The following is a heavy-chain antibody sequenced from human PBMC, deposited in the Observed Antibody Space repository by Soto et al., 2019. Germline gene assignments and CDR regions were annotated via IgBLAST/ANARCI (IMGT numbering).Heavy chain of an antibody. V-gene: IGHV4-4*02. CDR2: IHHSGST. CDR3: ARGGYYFYMDV. J-gene: IGHJ6*03. D-gene: IGHD1-26*01. CDR1: GGSISISNW. Sequence: QVQLQESGPGLVKPSETLSLTCAVSGGSISISNWWSWVRQTPGKGLEWIGQIHHSGSTNYSPSLTIRVTISVDTSKHQFSLKMNSVTAADTAVYYCARGGYYFYMDVWGKGTTVTVSS.